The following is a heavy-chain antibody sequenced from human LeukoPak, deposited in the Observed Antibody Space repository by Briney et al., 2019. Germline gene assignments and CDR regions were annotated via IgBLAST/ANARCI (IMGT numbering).Heavy chain of an antibody. D-gene: IGHD6-13*01. CDR2: IYYSGST. CDR3: AIAAAGVDY. V-gene: IGHV4-39*07. J-gene: IGHJ4*02. CDR1: GGSISSSRYY. Sequence: SETLSLTCTVSGGSISSSRYYWGWIPQPPGKGLEWIGSIYYSGSTYYNPSLKSRVTISVDTSKNQFSLKLSSVTAADTAVYYCAIAAAGVDYWGQGTLVTVSS.